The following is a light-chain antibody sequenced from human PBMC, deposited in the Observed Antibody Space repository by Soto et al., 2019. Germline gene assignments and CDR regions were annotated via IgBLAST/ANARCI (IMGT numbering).Light chain of an antibody. CDR2: GAS. CDR3: QQYDSFSVT. CDR1: QSVSSSY. V-gene: IGKV3-20*01. Sequence: ETVLTQSPATLSLSPGESATLSCRASQSVSSSYLARYQQKPGQAPRLLIHGASSRATGIPDRFSGSGSGTEFTLTISSLQPEDFATYYCQQYDSFSVTFGQGTKVDIK. J-gene: IGKJ1*01.